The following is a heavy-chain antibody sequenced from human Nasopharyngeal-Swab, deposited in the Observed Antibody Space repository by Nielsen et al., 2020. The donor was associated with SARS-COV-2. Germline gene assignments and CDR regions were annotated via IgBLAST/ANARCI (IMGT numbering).Heavy chain of an antibody. J-gene: IGHJ6*02. Sequence: WVRQAPGQGLEWMGWMNPNSGNTGYAQKFQGRVTITRNTSISTAYMELSSLRSEDTAVYYCALPSAAYYYYVMDVWGQGTTVTVSS. CDR2: MNPNSGNT. CDR3: ALPSAAYYYYVMDV. V-gene: IGHV1-8*03. D-gene: IGHD2-2*01.